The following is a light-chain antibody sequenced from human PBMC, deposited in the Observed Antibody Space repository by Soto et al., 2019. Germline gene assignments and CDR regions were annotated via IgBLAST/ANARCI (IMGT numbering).Light chain of an antibody. Sequence: EIVLTQSAGTLSLSPGERATLSCRASQSVSSNFLAWYQQKPGQTPRLLIYGASSRATGIPDRFSGSGSGTDFTLTISRLEPEDSAVYFCQQFDSFRWTFGQGTKVEIK. CDR3: QQFDSFRWT. CDR2: GAS. CDR1: QSVSSNF. J-gene: IGKJ1*01. V-gene: IGKV3-20*01.